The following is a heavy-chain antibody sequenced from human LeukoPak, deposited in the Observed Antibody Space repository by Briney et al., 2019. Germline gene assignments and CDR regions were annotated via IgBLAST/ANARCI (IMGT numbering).Heavy chain of an antibody. CDR2: ISAYNGNT. D-gene: IGHD3-10*01. J-gene: IGHJ4*02. CDR1: GYTFTSYG. V-gene: IGHV1-18*01. CDR3: ARDIPMVRGVILFDC. Sequence: VASVKVSCKASGYTFTSYGISWVRQAPGQGLEWMGWISAYNGNTNYAQKLQGRVTMTTDTSTSTAYMELRSLRSDDTAVYYCARDIPMVRGVILFDCWGQGTLVTVSS.